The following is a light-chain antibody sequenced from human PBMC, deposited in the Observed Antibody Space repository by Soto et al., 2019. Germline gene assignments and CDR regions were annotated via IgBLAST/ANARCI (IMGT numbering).Light chain of an antibody. J-gene: IGLJ1*01. CDR3: CSSAGSSTFV. V-gene: IGLV2-23*01. CDR2: KGT. Sequence: QSVLAQPASVSGSPGQSITISCTGTSSDVGAYNSVSWYQQHPHRAPQVIIYKGTQRPSGVSNRFSGSTSGNAASLTISALQADDEADYFCCSSAGSSTFVFGTGTKVTVL. CDR1: SSDVGAYNS.